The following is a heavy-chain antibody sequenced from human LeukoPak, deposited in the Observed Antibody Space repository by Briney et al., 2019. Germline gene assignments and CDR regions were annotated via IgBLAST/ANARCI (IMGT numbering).Heavy chain of an antibody. V-gene: IGHV1-2*02. J-gene: IGHJ4*02. CDR3: ARDGSLGY. D-gene: IGHD5-12*01. CDR2: INPNSGAT. Sequence: ASVKVSCKASGYTFSDYYIRWVRQAPGQGLEWMGWINPNSGATNYAQKFQGRVTMTRDTSISTAYMELTRLGSDDTAVYYCARDGSLGYWGQGTLVTVSS. CDR1: GYTFSDYY.